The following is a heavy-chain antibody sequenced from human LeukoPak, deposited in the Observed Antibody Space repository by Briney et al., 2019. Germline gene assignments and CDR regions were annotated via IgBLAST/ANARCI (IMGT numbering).Heavy chain of an antibody. CDR3: AKKTIVGATVDAFDI. D-gene: IGHD1-26*01. V-gene: IGHV3-30*02. J-gene: IGHJ3*02. CDR2: IWYDGSNK. CDR1: GFTLSNYG. Sequence: GGSLRLSCAASGFTLSNYGMHWVRQAPGKGLEWVAIIWYDGSNKYYADSVKGRFTISRDNSKNTLYLQMNSLRAEDTAVYYCAKKTIVGATVDAFDIWGQGTMVTVSS.